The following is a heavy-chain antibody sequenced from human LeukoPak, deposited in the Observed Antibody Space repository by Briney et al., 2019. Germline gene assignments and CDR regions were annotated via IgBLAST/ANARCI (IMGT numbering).Heavy chain of an antibody. V-gene: IGHV4-34*01. CDR3: ARDPPSAYSSRWYTFDY. CDR2: INHSGST. Sequence: SETLSLTCAVYGGSFSGYYWSWIRQPPGKGLEWIGEINHSGSTNYNPSLKSRVTISVDTSKNQFSLKLSAVTAADTAVYYCARDPPSAYSSRWYTFDYWGQGTLVTVSS. CDR1: GGSFSGYY. D-gene: IGHD6-13*01. J-gene: IGHJ4*02.